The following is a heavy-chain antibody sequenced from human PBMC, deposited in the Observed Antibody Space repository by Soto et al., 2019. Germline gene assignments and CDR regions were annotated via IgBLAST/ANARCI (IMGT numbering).Heavy chain of an antibody. CDR2: IYYSGST. CDR1: GGSISSGGYY. CDR3: ARNVGLQEEGAFFHY. J-gene: IGHJ4*02. D-gene: IGHD1-26*01. V-gene: IGHV4-31*03. Sequence: QVQLQESGPGLVKPSQTLSLTCTVSGGSISSGGYYWSWIRQHPGKGLEWIGYIYYSGSTYYNPSIKSRVTISVDTSKNQFSQKLSPVTAADTAVYYCARNVGLQEEGAFFHYWGQGTLVTVSS.